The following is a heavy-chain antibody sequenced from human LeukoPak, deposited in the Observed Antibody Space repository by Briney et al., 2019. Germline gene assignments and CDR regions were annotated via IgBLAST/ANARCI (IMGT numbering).Heavy chain of an antibody. CDR1: GFTFSTYA. V-gene: IGHV3-23*01. D-gene: IGHD2-21*02. J-gene: IGHJ4*02. CDR2: IRGSGSYT. Sequence: GGSLRLSCAASGFTFSTYAMAWVRQAPGRGLEWVSGIRGSGSYTYYADSVKGRFTISRDNSKNTLYLQMNSLRAEDTAVYYCVKARMPHCGTDCLESWGQGTLVTVSS. CDR3: VKARMPHCGTDCLES.